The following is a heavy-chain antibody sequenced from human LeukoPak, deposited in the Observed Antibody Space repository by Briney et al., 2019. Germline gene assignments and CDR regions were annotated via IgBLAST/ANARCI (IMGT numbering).Heavy chain of an antibody. CDR1: GGSINSSSYY. J-gene: IGHJ3*02. V-gene: IGHV4-39*01. CDR2: IYYSGST. CDR3: ARRGPDEYSSSSHAFDI. Sequence: PSETLSLTCTVSGGSINSSSYYWGWIRQPPGKGLEWIGSIYYSGSTYYNPSLKSRVTISVDTSKNQFSLKLSSVTAADTAVYYCARRGPDEYSSSSHAFDIWGQGTMVTVSS. D-gene: IGHD6-6*01.